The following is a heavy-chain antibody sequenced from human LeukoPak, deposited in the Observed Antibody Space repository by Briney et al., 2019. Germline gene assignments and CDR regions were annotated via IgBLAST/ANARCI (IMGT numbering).Heavy chain of an antibody. CDR2: ISSSSSYI. Sequence: GGSLRLSCAASGFTFSSYSMNWVRQAPGKGLEWVSSISSSSSYIHYADSVKGRFTISRDNAKNSLYLQMNSLRAEDTAVYYCASGYSSDYGGNVYWGRGTLVTVSS. D-gene: IGHD4-23*01. V-gene: IGHV3-21*01. J-gene: IGHJ4*02. CDR1: GFTFSSYS. CDR3: ASGYSSDYGGNVY.